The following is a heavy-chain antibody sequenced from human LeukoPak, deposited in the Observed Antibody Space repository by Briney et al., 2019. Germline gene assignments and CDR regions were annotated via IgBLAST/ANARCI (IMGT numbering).Heavy chain of an antibody. D-gene: IGHD4-17*01. CDR2: IMPLFGTA. V-gene: IGHV1-69*05. CDR3: ARDVHGDYGSGWFDP. CDR1: GGTFNNSA. Sequence: SVKVSCKTSGGTFNNSAISWVRQAPGQGLEWLGGIMPLFGTAGYAQKFQGRVTITKDESTRTVYLELTSLTSDDTAVYYCARDVHGDYGSGWFDPWGQGTLVSVSP. J-gene: IGHJ5*02.